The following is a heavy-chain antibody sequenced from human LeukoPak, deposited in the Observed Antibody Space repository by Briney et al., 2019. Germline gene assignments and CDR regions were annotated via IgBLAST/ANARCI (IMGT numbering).Heavy chain of an antibody. V-gene: IGHV1-8*02. D-gene: IGHD3-10*01. CDR1: GGTFSSYA. CDR3: ARGQSELWFGEPTIRFDY. J-gene: IGHJ4*02. Sequence: GSSVKVSCKASGGTFSSYAINWVRQATGQGLEWMGWMNPSSGNTGYAQKFQGRVTMTRNTSISTAYMELSSLRSEDTAVYYCARGQSELWFGEPTIRFDYWGQGTLVTVSS. CDR2: MNPSSGNT.